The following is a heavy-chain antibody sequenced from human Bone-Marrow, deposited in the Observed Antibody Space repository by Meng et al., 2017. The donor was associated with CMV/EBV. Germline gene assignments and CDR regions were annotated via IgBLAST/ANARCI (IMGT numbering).Heavy chain of an antibody. CDR1: GFTFSSYA. D-gene: IGHD2-15*01. CDR3: AVFIAAIVDY. V-gene: IGHV3-23*01. CDR2: ISGSGGST. Sequence: GESLKISCAASGFTFSSYAMSWVRQAPGKGLEWVSAISGSGGSTYYADSVKGRFTISRDNAKNSLYLQMNSPRAEDTAVYYCAVFIAAIVDYWGQGTLVTVSS. J-gene: IGHJ4*02.